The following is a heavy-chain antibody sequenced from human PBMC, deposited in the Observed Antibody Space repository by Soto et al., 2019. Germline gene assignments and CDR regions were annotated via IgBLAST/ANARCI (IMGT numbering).Heavy chain of an antibody. CDR3: AKVAKPRVVIEYFDY. D-gene: IGHD3-3*01. Sequence: PGGSLRLSCGTSGFSFVNYGMGWVRQAPGKGLEWVSGISSSGGRTYFADSVRGRFPISRTISKNTMYLQMDSLRVEETAVYYCAKVAKPRVVIEYFDYWGQGSLVTVSS. J-gene: IGHJ4*02. V-gene: IGHV3-23*01. CDR1: GFSFVNYG. CDR2: ISSSGGRT.